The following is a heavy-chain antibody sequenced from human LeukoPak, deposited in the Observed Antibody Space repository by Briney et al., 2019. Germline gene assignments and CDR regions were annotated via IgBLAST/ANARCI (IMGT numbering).Heavy chain of an antibody. CDR2: ISSSSSYI. D-gene: IGHD3-10*01. V-gene: IGHV3-21*01. J-gene: IGHJ6*02. CDR1: GIPVSSYS. Sequence: GGSLRLACAASGIPVSSYSMNWVRQAPGKGLEWVSSISSSSSYIHYADSVKGRFTISRDNAKNSLYLQMDSLRAEDTAVYYCARPFGSGSYPMDDWGQGTTVTVSS. CDR3: ARPFGSGSYPMDD.